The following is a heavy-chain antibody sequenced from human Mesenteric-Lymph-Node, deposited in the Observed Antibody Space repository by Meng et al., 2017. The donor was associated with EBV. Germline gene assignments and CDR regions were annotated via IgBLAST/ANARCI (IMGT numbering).Heavy chain of an antibody. D-gene: IGHD2/OR15-2a*01. CDR2: IYHSGGT. J-gene: IGHJ5*02. Sequence: SGPGRGRRSGTLSLTCAVSGGSICNSNWGSWVRQPPGKGLEWIGEIYHSGGTNYSPSLQSRVTISADKSKNQFSLKLDSVTAADTAVYYCARGNSRSPLWQYWFDPWGQGTLVTVSS. V-gene: IGHV4-4*02. CDR1: GGSICNSNW. CDR3: ARGNSRSPLWQYWFDP.